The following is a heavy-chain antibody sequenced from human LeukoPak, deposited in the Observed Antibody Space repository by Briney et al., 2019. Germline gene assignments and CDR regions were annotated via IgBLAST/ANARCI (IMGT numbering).Heavy chain of an antibody. CDR2: IIPIFGTA. CDR3: ARDSVPYYYDSSGYYGFDP. D-gene: IGHD3-22*01. Sequence: SVKVSCKASGGTFSSYDISWVRQAPGQGLEWMGGIIPIFGTANYAQKFQGRVTITADESTSTAYMELSSLRSEDTAVYYCARDSVPYYYDSSGYYGFDPWGQGTLVTVSS. J-gene: IGHJ5*02. CDR1: GGTFSSYD. V-gene: IGHV1-69*13.